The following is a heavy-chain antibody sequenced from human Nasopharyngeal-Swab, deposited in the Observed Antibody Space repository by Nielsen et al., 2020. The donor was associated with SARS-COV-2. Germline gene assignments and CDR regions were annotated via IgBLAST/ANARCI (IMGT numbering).Heavy chain of an antibody. J-gene: IGHJ6*03. Sequence: GGSLRLSCTASGFTFGDYAMNWFRQAQGKGLEWVTYIRNKDYGGTTEYAASVRGRFTIPREDSKNIAYLQMNSLTTEDTAVYYCTRDFPFSVDTATRGYMDVWGKGTTVTVSS. V-gene: IGHV3-49*03. D-gene: IGHD5-18*01. CDR1: GFTFGDYA. CDR3: TRDFPFSVDTATRGYMDV. CDR2: IRNKDYGGTT.